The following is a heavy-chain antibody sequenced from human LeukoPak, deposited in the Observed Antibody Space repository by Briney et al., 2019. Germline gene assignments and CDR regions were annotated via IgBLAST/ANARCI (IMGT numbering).Heavy chain of an antibody. J-gene: IGHJ4*02. Sequence: GRSLRLSCAAPGLTFSSHVMSRVRQAPGKGLEWVSTISSTGDRSYYADSVKGRFTITRDNSKNTLYLQMNSLRAEDTAVYYCSKKAVAGDWGQGTLVTVSS. CDR3: SKKAVAGD. CDR1: GLTFSSHV. V-gene: IGHV3-23*01. CDR2: ISSTGDRS. D-gene: IGHD6-19*01.